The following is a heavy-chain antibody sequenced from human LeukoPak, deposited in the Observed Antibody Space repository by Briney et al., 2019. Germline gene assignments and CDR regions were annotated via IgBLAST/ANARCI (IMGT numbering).Heavy chain of an antibody. CDR3: ARRPSRGLQHLPWDY. J-gene: IGHJ4*02. CDR1: GFTFDDYG. D-gene: IGHD4-11*01. V-gene: IGHV3-20*04. CDR2: INWNGGST. Sequence: GGSLRLSCAASGFTFDDYGMSWVRQAPGKGLEWVSGINWNGGSTGYADSVKGRFTISRDNAKNSLYLQMNSLRAEDTAVYYCARRPSRGLQHLPWDYWGQGTLVTVSS.